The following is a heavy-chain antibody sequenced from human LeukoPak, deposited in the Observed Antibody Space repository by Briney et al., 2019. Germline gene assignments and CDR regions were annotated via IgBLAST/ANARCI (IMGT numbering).Heavy chain of an antibody. V-gene: IGHV4-39*01. Sequence: PSETLSLTCTVSGGSISSSSYYWGWIRQPPGTGLEWIGSIYYSGSTYYNPSLKSRVTISVDTSKNQFSLKLSSVTAADTAVYYCARLSFNWFDPWGQGTLVTVSS. CDR1: GGSISSSSYY. CDR2: IYYSGST. CDR3: ARLSFNWFDP. J-gene: IGHJ5*02.